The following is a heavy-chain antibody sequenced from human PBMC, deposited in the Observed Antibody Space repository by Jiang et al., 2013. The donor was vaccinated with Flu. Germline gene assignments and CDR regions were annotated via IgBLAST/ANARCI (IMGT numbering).Heavy chain of an antibody. CDR1: GFTFSSYA. Sequence: QLLESGGGVVQPGRSLRLSCAASGFTFSSYAMYWVRQAPGKGLEWVAVISYDGSNKYYADSVKGRFTISRDNSKNTLYLQMNSLRAEDTAVYYCAREDTAMVNDAFDIWGQGTMVTVSS. V-gene: IGHV3-30-3*01. D-gene: IGHD5-18*01. CDR3: AREDTAMVNDAFDI. CDR2: ISYDGSNK. J-gene: IGHJ3*02.